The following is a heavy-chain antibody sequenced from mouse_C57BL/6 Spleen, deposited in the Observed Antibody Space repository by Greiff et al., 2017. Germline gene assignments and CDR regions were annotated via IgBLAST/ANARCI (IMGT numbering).Heavy chain of an antibody. Sequence: ESGPGLVKPSQSLSLTCSVTGYSITSGYYWNWIRQFPGNKLEWMGYISYDGSNNYNPSLKNRISITRDTSKNQFFLKLNSETTEDTATYYCARDPGSSGHLDYWGQGTTLTVSS. CDR1: GYSITSGYY. CDR2: ISYDGSN. J-gene: IGHJ2*01. D-gene: IGHD3-2*02. V-gene: IGHV3-6*01. CDR3: ARDPGSSGHLDY.